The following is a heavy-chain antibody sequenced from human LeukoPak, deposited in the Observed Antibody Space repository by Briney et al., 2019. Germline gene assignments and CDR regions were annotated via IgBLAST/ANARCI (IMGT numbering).Heavy chain of an antibody. CDR3: ARDPPFSSGWSQNHFDY. CDR2: ISYDGGNK. Sequence: GGSLRLSCAPSGFTFDDFAMHWVRQAPGKGLEWVALISYDGGNKNYADSEKGRFTISRDNTKNTLYLHMNSQRPEDTAVYYCARDPPFSSGWSQNHFDYWGQGTLVTVSS. V-gene: IGHV3-30*04. D-gene: IGHD6-19*01. J-gene: IGHJ4*02. CDR1: GFTFDDFA.